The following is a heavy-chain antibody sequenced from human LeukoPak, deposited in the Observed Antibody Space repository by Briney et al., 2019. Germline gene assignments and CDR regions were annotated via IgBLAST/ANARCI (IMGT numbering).Heavy chain of an antibody. Sequence: GGSLRLSCVASGLPIADFAMHWVRQAPGKDLEWVSLISGDGVSTFYADSVKGRFSISRDNSKNSLSLEMNSLRTEDTAMYYCARESGKFDYWGQGTLVAVSS. CDR1: GLPIADFA. CDR2: ISGDGVST. CDR3: ARESGKFDY. V-gene: IGHV3-43*02. J-gene: IGHJ4*02.